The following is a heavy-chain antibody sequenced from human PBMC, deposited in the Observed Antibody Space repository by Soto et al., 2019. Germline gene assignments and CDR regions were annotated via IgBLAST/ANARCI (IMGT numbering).Heavy chain of an antibody. CDR2: ISAYNGNT. Sequence: ASMKVSCKASGVTFSSYCISCVRQSPLQGLEWMGWISAYNGNTNYAQKLQGRVTMTTDTSTSTAYMELRSLRSDDTAVYYCARDTYYYDSSGYTPDYWGQGTLVTVSS. CDR3: ARDTYYYDSSGYTPDY. V-gene: IGHV1-18*01. J-gene: IGHJ4*02. D-gene: IGHD3-22*01. CDR1: GVTFSSYC.